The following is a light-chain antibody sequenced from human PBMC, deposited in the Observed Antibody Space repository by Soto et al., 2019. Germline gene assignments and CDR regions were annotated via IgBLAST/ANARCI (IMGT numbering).Light chain of an antibody. CDR2: GAS. CDR1: QDISSW. Sequence: DIQMPQSPSSVPASVGDRVTITCRASQDISSWLVWYQQKPGKAPNLLIYGASSLQSGVPSKFTGSGSGKDFTLTISSLQPEDFATYYCQQANSFPWTFGQGTKVEMK. V-gene: IGKV1-12*02. CDR3: QQANSFPWT. J-gene: IGKJ1*01.